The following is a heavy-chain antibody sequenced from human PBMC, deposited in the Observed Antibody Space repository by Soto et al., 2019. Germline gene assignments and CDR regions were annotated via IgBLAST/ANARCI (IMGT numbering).Heavy chain of an antibody. Sequence: SETLSLTCTVSGGSISSGGYYWSWIRQHPGKGLEWIGYIYYSGSTYYNPSLKSRVTISVDTSKNQFSLKLSSVTAADTAVYYCARGLQKEQLDPAEAFDIWGQGTMVTVSS. V-gene: IGHV4-31*03. CDR3: ARGLQKEQLDPAEAFDI. D-gene: IGHD6-13*01. CDR2: IYYSGST. J-gene: IGHJ3*02. CDR1: GGSISSGGYY.